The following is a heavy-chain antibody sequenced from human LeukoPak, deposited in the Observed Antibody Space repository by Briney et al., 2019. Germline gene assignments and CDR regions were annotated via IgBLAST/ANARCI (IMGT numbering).Heavy chain of an antibody. V-gene: IGHV1-69*05. J-gene: IGHJ6*03. Sequence: SVKVSCKASGGTFSSYAISWVRQAPGQGLEWMGGIIPIFGTANYAQRFQGRVTITTDESTSTAYMELSTLSSEDTAVYYCARDPLPYYDSSGYRSYYYYMDVWGKGTTVTVSS. CDR2: IIPIFGTA. D-gene: IGHD3-22*01. CDR1: GGTFSSYA. CDR3: ARDPLPYYDSSGYRSYYYYMDV.